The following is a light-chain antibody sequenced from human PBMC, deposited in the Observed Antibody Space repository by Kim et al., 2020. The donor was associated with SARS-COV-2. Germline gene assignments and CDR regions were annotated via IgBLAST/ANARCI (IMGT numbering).Light chain of an antibody. CDR1: SLRSYY. CDR3: NSRDSSGNQV. V-gene: IGLV3-19*01. J-gene: IGLJ2*01. Sequence: SSELTQDPAVSVALGQTVRITCQGDSLRSYYASWYQQKPRQAPVLVIYGKNNRPSGIPDRFSGSSSGNTASLTITGAQAEDEADYYCNSRDSSGNQVFGGGTQLTVL. CDR2: GKN.